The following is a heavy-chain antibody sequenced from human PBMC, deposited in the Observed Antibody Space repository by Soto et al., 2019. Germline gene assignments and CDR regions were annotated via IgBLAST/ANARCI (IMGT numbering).Heavy chain of an antibody. CDR1: GFTFSSYG. D-gene: IGHD2-21*02. V-gene: IGHV3-30*18. Sequence: QVQLVESGGGVVQPGRSLRLSCAAYGFTFSSYGMHWVRQAPGKGLEWVAVISYDGSNKYYADSVKGRFTISRDNSKNTLYLQMNSLRAEDTAVYYCAKGHSDGGNSSIGFDYWGQGTLVTVSS. CDR3: AKGHSDGGNSSIGFDY. J-gene: IGHJ4*02. CDR2: ISYDGSNK.